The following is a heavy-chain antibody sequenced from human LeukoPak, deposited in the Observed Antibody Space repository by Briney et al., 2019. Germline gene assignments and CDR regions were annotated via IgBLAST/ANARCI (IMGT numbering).Heavy chain of an antibody. Sequence: PGGSLRLSCAASGFTFSSYGMHWVRQAPGKGLEWVANIKQDGSEKYYVDSVKGRFTISRDNAKNSLYLQMNSLRAEDTAVYYCARASWGFDYWGQGTLVTVSS. D-gene: IGHD3-16*01. CDR3: ARASWGFDY. CDR1: GFTFSSYG. CDR2: IKQDGSEK. J-gene: IGHJ4*02. V-gene: IGHV3-7*01.